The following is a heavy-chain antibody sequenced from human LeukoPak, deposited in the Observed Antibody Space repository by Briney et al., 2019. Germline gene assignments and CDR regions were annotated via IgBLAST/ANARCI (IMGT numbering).Heavy chain of an antibody. CDR3: ATVAPYYYGSGDFNWFDP. CDR2: FDPEDGET. Sequence: ASVKVSCKASGYTFTGYYMHWARQAPGKGLEWMGGFDPEDGETIYAQKFQGRVTMTEDTSTDTAYMELSSLRSEDTAVYYCATVAPYYYGSGDFNWFDPWGQGTLVTVSS. J-gene: IGHJ5*02. V-gene: IGHV1-24*01. CDR1: GYTFTGYY. D-gene: IGHD3-10*01.